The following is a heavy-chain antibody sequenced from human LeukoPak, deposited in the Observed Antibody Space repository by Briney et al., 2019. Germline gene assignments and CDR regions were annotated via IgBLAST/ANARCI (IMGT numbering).Heavy chain of an antibody. V-gene: IGHV4-31*03. D-gene: IGHD5-18*01. J-gene: IGHJ2*01. CDR1: GGSISSGGYY. CDR2: IYYSGST. Sequence: PSQTLSLTCTVSGGSISSGGYYWSWIRQHPGEGLEWIGYIYYSGSTYYNPSLKSRVTISVDTSKYQFSLKLSSVTAADTVVYYCARGGYSYGSQEMGWYFDLWGRGTLVTVSS. CDR3: ARGGYSYGSQEMGWYFDL.